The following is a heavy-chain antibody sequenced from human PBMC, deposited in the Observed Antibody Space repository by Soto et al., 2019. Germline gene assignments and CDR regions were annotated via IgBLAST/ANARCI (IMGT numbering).Heavy chain of an antibody. Sequence: PSDTLSLTCAVSGYSISSGNYWGWIRQPPGKGLEWIGSIYHSGRAHYNPSLKSRVTISVDTSKNQFSLKLSSVTAADTAVYYCARYYDRFDAFDIWGQGTMVTVSS. CDR1: GYSISSGNY. D-gene: IGHD3-22*01. CDR2: IYHSGRA. V-gene: IGHV4-38-2*01. J-gene: IGHJ3*02. CDR3: ARYYDRFDAFDI.